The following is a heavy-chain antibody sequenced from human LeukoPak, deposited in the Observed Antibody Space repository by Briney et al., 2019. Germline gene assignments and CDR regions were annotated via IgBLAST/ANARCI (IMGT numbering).Heavy chain of an antibody. D-gene: IGHD7-27*01. CDR1: GFTFSSSD. CDR2: IKPDGSEK. V-gene: IGHV3-7*01. Sequence: PGGSLRLSCAASGFTFSSSDMSWVRQAPGKGLEWVANIKPDGSEKYYVDYVKGRFTISRDNAKNSLYLQMNSLRVEDTAVYYCARDWGHFDSWGQGTLVTVSS. CDR3: ARDWGHFDS. J-gene: IGHJ4*02.